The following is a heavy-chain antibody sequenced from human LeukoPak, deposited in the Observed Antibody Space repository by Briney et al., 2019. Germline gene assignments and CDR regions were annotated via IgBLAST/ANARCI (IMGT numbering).Heavy chain of an antibody. V-gene: IGHV4-59*08. Sequence: KPSETLSLTCTVSGASISSFYWSWIRQPPGKGLEWIGYIHYSGNTNYNPSLKARVTISRDMSKNLISLKLTSLTAADTAVYFCASHRYWNFYVDYWGQGTLVTVSS. CDR1: GASISSFY. CDR2: IHYSGNT. J-gene: IGHJ4*02. D-gene: IGHD1-7*01. CDR3: ASHRYWNFYVDY.